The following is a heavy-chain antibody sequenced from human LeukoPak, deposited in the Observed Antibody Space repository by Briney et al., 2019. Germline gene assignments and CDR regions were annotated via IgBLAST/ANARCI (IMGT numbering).Heavy chain of an antibody. J-gene: IGHJ4*02. CDR2: INLSGGST. CDR3: ARGFDPYYDSSGYYYVGY. Sequence: ASVKVSCKASGYTFTSYYIHWVRQAPGQGLEWMGIINLSGGSTIYAQKFQDRLTMTSDTSTSAVYMELSSLRSEDTAVYYCARGFDPYYDSSGYYYVGYWGQGTLVTVSS. CDR1: GYTFTSYY. D-gene: IGHD3-22*01. V-gene: IGHV1-46*01.